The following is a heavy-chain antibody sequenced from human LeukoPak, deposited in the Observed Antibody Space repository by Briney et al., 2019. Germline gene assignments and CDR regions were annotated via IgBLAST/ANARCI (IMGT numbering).Heavy chain of an antibody. J-gene: IGHJ4*02. D-gene: IGHD3-22*01. Sequence: GRSLRLSCAASGFTFSSYAMHWVRQAPGKGLEWVAVISYDGSNKYYADSVKGRFTISRDNSKNTLYLQMNSLRAEDTAVYYCARGSDSSGYYPYWGQGIQVTVSS. CDR3: ARGSDSSGYYPY. CDR1: GFTFSSYA. V-gene: IGHV3-30*04. CDR2: ISYDGSNK.